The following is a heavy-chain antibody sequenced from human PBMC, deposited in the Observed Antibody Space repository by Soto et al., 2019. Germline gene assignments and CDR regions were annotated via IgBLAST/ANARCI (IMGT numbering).Heavy chain of an antibody. J-gene: IGHJ6*02. CDR3: ARVTTPYGVVAVPQYYYYGMDV. V-gene: IGHV1-69*13. Sequence: SVKVSCKASGGTFSSYAISWVRQAPGQGLEWMGGIIPIFGTANYAQKFQGRVTITADESTSAAYMELSSLRSEDTAVYYCARVTTPYGVVAVPQYYYYGMDVWGQGTTATVSS. D-gene: IGHD3-22*01. CDR2: IIPIFGTA. CDR1: GGTFSSYA.